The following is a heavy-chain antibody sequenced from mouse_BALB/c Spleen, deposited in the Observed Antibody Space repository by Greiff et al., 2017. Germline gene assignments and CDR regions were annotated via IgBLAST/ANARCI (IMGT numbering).Heavy chain of an antibody. J-gene: IGHJ4*01. CDR1: GFTFSSYT. CDR2: ISNGGGST. V-gene: IGHV5-12-2*01. D-gene: IGHD1-1*01. CDR3: ARQTLLRYAMDY. Sequence: EVHLVESGGGLVQPGGSLKLSCAASGFTFSSYTMSWVRQTPEKRLEWVAYISNGGGSTYYPDTVKGRFTISRDNAKNTLYLQMSSLKSEDTAMYYCARQTLLRYAMDYWGQGTSVTVSS.